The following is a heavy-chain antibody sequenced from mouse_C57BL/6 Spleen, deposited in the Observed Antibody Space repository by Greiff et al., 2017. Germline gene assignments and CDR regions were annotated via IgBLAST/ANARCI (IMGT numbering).Heavy chain of an antibody. D-gene: IGHD2-10*02. CDR3: ARWGPYGTEDY. V-gene: IGHV1-26*01. Sequence: VQLQQSGPELVKPGASVKISCKASGYTFTDYYMNWVKQSHGKSLEWIGDINPNNGGTSYNQKFKGKATLTVDKSSSTAYMELRSLTSEDSAVYYCARWGPYGTEDYWGQGTTLTVSS. CDR1: GYTFTDYY. J-gene: IGHJ2*01. CDR2: INPNNGGT.